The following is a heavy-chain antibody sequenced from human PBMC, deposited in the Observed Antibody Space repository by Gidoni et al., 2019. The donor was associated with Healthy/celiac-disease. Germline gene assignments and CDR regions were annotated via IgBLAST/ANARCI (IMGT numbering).Heavy chain of an antibody. V-gene: IGHV3-11*01. D-gene: IGHD3-3*01. CDR2: ISSSGSTI. CDR3: ARTSRITIFGVVITVGAFDI. CDR1: GFTFSDST. Sequence: QVQLVESGGGLVKPGVCLRLSCAASGFTFSDSTLTWIRQAPGKGLEWVSYISSSGSTIYYADSVKGRFTISRDNAKNSLYLQMNSLRAEDTAVYYCARTSRITIFGVVITVGAFDIWGQGTMVTVSS. J-gene: IGHJ3*02.